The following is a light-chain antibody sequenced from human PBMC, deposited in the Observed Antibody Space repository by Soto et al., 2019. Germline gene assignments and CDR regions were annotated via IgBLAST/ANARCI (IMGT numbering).Light chain of an antibody. Sequence: DIQMTQSPSTLSASVGDRVTITCRARQSISSWLAWYQQKPGKAPKLPIYDSSSLESADPSRFRGSGSGTEFTLTISSLQPDDFATDDCQQYNSPYTFGQGTELEIE. CDR3: QQYNSPYT. CDR1: QSISSW. V-gene: IGKV1-5*01. J-gene: IGKJ2*01. CDR2: DSS.